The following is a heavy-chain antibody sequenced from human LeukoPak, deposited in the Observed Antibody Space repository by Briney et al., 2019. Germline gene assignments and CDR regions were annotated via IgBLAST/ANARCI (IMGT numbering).Heavy chain of an antibody. CDR3: AKPLYCSSTSCNNIDY. CDR2: ICDDGTVT. CDR1: GFTFSSYA. D-gene: IGHD2-2*01. Sequence: GGSLRLSCAASGFTFSSYAMSWVRQGPGKGPEWVSRICDDGTVTYADSVKGRFTISRDNSKNTLYLQMNSLRAEDTAVYYCAKPLYCSSTSCNNIDYWGQGTLVTVSS. V-gene: IGHV3-23*01. J-gene: IGHJ4*02.